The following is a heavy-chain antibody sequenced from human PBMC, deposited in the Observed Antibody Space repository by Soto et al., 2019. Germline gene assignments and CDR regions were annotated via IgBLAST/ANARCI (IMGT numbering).Heavy chain of an antibody. CDR2: INDSGIT. CDR3: ARGRSSVPDRRGIGYYGLDV. J-gene: IGHJ6*02. D-gene: IGHD6-6*01. Sequence: QVQLQQWGAEVLKPSETLSLTCVVNGGSFSGYYWSWIRQPPGKGLEWIGEINDSGITDSNPSLDSRVTISVDMSKSQFSLKLNSVTAADTAVYHCARGRSSVPDRRGIGYYGLDVWGQGTTVTVSS. V-gene: IGHV4-34*01. CDR1: GGSFSGYY.